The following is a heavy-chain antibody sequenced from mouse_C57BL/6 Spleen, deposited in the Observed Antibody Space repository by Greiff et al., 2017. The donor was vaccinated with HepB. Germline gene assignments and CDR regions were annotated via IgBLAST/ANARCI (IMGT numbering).Heavy chain of an antibody. Sequence: EVKVVESGGGLVKPGGSLKLSCAASGFTFSDYGMHWVRQAPEKGLEWVAYISSGSSTIYYADTVKGRFTISRDNAKNTLFLQMTSLRSEDTAMYYCARPGPDYYAMDYWGQGTSVTVSS. CDR1: GFTFSDYG. D-gene: IGHD4-1*01. CDR3: ARPGPDYYAMDY. V-gene: IGHV5-17*01. J-gene: IGHJ4*01. CDR2: ISSGSSTI.